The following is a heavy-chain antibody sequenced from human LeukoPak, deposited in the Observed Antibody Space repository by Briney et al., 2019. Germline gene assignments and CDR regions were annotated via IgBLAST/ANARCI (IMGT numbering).Heavy chain of an antibody. D-gene: IGHD6-13*01. V-gene: IGHV4-59*08. Sequence: SETLSLTCTVSGGSISSFYCSWIRQPPGKGLEWIGYISYSGRTNYNTSLKSRVTISVDMYKKQYSLKLSSVTAADTAVYYCARGKADIVAAVTVFDYWGQGALVTVSS. CDR1: GGSISSFY. CDR2: ISYSGRT. J-gene: IGHJ4*02. CDR3: ARGKADIVAAVTVFDY.